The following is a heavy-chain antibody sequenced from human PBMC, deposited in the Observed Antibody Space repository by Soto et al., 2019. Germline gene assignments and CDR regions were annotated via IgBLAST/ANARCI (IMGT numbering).Heavy chain of an antibody. D-gene: IGHD6-6*01. CDR2: IYYSGST. Sequence: QVQLQESGPGLVKPSQTLSLTCTVSGGSISSGDYYWSWIRQPPGKGLEWIGYIYYSGSTYYNPSLKSRVTISVDPSKNQFSLKLSSVTAADTAVYYCARETVIAALDYYYGMDVWGQGTTVTVSS. V-gene: IGHV4-30-4*01. CDR3: ARETVIAALDYYYGMDV. CDR1: GGSISSGDYY. J-gene: IGHJ6*02.